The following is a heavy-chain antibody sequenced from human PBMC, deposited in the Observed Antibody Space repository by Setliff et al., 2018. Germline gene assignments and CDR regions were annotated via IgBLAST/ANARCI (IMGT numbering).Heavy chain of an antibody. CDR2: IYWDDDK. V-gene: IGHV2-5*02. CDR3: ARTPMTWFGELLSPYYFDY. D-gene: IGHD3-10*01. CDR1: GFSLSTDGVS. J-gene: IGHJ4*02. Sequence: SGPTLVNPPQTLTLTCTFSGFSLSTDGVSVGWIRQPPGKALERLALIYWDDDKRYSPSLKSRLTITKDTSKNQVVLTMTNMDPVDTATYYCARTPMTWFGELLSPYYFDYWGQGTLVTVSS.